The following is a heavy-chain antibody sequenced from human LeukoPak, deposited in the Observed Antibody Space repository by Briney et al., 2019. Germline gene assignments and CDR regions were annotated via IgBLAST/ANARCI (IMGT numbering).Heavy chain of an antibody. CDR1: GYTFTSYH. CDR2: INPSEGST. CDR3: ARSDKMDV. J-gene: IGHJ6*02. Sequence: ASVKVSCKASGYTFTSYHIHWVRQVPGQGLEWMGVINPSEGSTDYAQKFQDRVSLPRDTSTSTVYMDLSRLRCEDTAVYYCARSDKMDVWGQGTTVTVSS. V-gene: IGHV1-46*01.